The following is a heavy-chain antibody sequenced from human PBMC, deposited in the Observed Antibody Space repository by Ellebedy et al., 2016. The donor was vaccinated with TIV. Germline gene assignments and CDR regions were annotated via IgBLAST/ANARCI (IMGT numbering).Heavy chain of an antibody. D-gene: IGHD6-19*01. J-gene: IGHJ4*02. CDR3: ARYGVGSGIDY. V-gene: IGHV3-30-3*01. Sequence: PGGSLRLSCAASGFTFYRNAMHWVRRAPGKGLERLAALSSDVNNKFYADSVKGRFTVSRDNSNTTLFVEMTSLRVEDTGVYYCARYGVGSGIDYWGQGTLVTVSS. CDR1: GFTFYRNA. CDR2: LSSDVNNK.